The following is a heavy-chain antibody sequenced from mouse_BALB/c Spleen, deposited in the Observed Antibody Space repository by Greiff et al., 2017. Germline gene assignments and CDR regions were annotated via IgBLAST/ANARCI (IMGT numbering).Heavy chain of an antibody. D-gene: IGHD4-1*01. CDR3: ARSNWDPYWYFDV. CDR2: INPYNGAT. CDR1: GYSFTGYY. J-gene: IGHJ1*01. V-gene: IGHV1-31*01. Sequence: EVQLQQSGPELVKPGASVKISCKASGYSFTGYYMHWVKQSHVKSLEWIGRINPYNGATSYNQNFKDKASLTVDKSSSTAYMELHSLTSEDSAVYYCARSNWDPYWYFDVWGAGTTVTVSS.